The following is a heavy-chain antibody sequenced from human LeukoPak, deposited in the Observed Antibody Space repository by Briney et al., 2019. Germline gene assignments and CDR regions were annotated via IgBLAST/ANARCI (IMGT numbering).Heavy chain of an antibody. V-gene: IGHV3-23*01. Sequence: GGSLRLSCAASGFNFGSYSMTWVRQAPGKGLEWVSVMSADSATTFYADSVKGRFTISRDDAKNLLYLDMNSLRAEDTAVYYCARGHTAVTRHFDFWGQGTLVTVSS. CDR1: GFNFGSYS. D-gene: IGHD4-17*01. CDR2: MSADSATT. CDR3: ARGHTAVTRHFDF. J-gene: IGHJ4*02.